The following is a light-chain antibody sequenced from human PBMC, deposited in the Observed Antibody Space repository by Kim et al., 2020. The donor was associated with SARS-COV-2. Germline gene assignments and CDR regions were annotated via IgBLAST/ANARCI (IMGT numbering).Light chain of an antibody. CDR3: KQYNSYPFT. Sequence: ASGGDRVTITFRARQGISNYVCGLQQKPGKAPKALIYAASSMQSGVPSKFSGSGPGTDFTLTISSLQPEDFATYDSKQYNSYPFTFGPGTKGDIK. V-gene: IGKV1-16*02. J-gene: IGKJ3*01. CDR2: AAS. CDR1: QGISNY.